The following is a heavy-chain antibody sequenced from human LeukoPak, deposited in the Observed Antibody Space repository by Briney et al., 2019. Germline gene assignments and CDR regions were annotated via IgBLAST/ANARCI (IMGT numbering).Heavy chain of an antibody. Sequence: PGGSLRLSCAASGFTFSSYAMTWVRQAPGKGLEWVSVISGSGGTSYADSVKGRFTISRDNSKNTLYLQMNSLRAEDTAVYYCAKSWGVGNYYFDYWGQGTLVTVSS. J-gene: IGHJ4*02. CDR1: GFTFSSYA. CDR3: AKSWGVGNYYFDY. V-gene: IGHV3-23*01. CDR2: ISGSGGT. D-gene: IGHD3-10*01.